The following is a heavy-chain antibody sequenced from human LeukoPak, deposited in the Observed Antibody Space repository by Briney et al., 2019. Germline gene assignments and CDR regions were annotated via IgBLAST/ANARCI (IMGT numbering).Heavy chain of an antibody. CDR3: AKDGGLWVSAHWGDS. D-gene: IGHD7-27*01. Sequence: GGSLRLSCAASGFTFTTYWMHWVRQAPGKGLVWVSHINSDGGITSYADSVKGRFTISRDNAKNTLYLQMNSLRAEDTAVYYCAKDGGLWVSAHWGDSWGRGTLVTVSS. CDR1: GFTFTTYW. J-gene: IGHJ4*02. CDR2: INSDGGIT. V-gene: IGHV3-74*01.